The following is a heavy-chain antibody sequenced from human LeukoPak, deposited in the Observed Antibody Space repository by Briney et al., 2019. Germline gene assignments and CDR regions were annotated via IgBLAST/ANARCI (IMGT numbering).Heavy chain of an antibody. CDR3: VRHISANTGYFDS. V-gene: IGHV4-39*01. CDR2: IHYSGSS. J-gene: IGHJ4*02. CDR1: DGSVSSGTYY. Sequence: PSETLSLTCTISDGSVSSGTYYWGWIRQSPGKGLEWIGSIHYSGSSYYDPSLKSRAAIFVDTSRDQVSMDLSYVTAADTALYYCVRHISANTGYFDSCGQGTLVTVSS.